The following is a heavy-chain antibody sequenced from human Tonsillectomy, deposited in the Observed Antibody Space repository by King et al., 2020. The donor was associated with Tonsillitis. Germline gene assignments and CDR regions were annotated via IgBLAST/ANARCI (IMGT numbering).Heavy chain of an antibody. CDR2: ISYDGSYK. V-gene: IGHV3-30*18. CDR1: GFTFSSYG. D-gene: IGHD1-14*01. CDR3: AKERHHDYYYYYGMDV. J-gene: IGHJ6*02. Sequence: VQLVESGGGVVQPGRSLRLSCAASGFTFSSYGMHWVRQAPGKGLEWVAVISYDGSYKHYADSVKGRFTISRDNSKNTLYLQMNSLRAEDTAVYYCAKERHHDYYYYYGMDVWGQGTTVTVSS.